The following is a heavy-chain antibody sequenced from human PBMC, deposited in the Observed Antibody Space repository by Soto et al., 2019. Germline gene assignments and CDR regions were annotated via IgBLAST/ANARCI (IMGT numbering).Heavy chain of an antibody. CDR3: AREVQEWHAYCTTAVCPRYFDT. J-gene: IGHJ2*01. D-gene: IGHD2-8*01. Sequence: ASVKVSCKASGYTLTDYFVDWVRQAPRQGLEWMGRINPNTGATHYAETFQGRVTMTRDMSISTAHLELSSLRSDDTAVYFCAREVQEWHAYCTTAVCPRYFDTWGRGTLVTVSS. CDR1: GYTLTDYF. CDR2: INPNTGAT. V-gene: IGHV1-2*02.